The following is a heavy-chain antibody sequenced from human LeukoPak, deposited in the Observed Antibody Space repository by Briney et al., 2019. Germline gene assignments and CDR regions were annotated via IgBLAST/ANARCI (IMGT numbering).Heavy chain of an antibody. V-gene: IGHV3-23*01. D-gene: IGHD1-1*01. CDR2: ITGSGGST. CDR1: GVTLSKYA. Sequence: GGSLRLSCAASGVTLSKYAVTWIRQAPGKGLEWFSVITGSGGSTYYADSVKGRFTISRDNSKNTLYLQMNSLRAEDTAVYYCAKGYWNLDYWGQGTLVTVSS. J-gene: IGHJ4*01. CDR3: AKGYWNLDY.